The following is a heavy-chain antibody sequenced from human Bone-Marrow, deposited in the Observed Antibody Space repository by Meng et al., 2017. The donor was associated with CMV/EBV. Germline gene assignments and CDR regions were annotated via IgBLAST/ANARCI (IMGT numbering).Heavy chain of an antibody. CDR2: INHSGST. J-gene: IGHJ6*02. V-gene: IGHV4-34*01. CDR3: ARLSGQPWVVPAARYYYYGMDV. D-gene: IGHD2-2*01. CDR1: GGSFSGYY. Sequence: SETLSLTCAVYGGSFSGYYWSWIRQPPGKGLEWIGEINHSGSTNYNPSLKSRVTISVDMSKKQFSLKLSSVTAADTAVYYCARLSGQPWVVPAARYYYYGMDVWGQGTTVTVSS.